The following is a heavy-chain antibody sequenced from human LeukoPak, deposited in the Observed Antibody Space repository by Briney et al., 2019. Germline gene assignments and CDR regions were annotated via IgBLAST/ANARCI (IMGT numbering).Heavy chain of an antibody. J-gene: IGHJ4*02. V-gene: IGHV1-69*05. D-gene: IGHD1-26*01. CDR2: IIPIFGTA. CDR3: AREFSWVYFDY. Sequence: ASVNVSCKASGGTLSSYAISWVRQAPGPGLEWMGRIIPIFGTANYAQKFQGRVTITTDESTSTAYMELSSRRSEDTAVYYCAREFSWVYFDYWGEGALVTVSS. CDR1: GGTLSSYA.